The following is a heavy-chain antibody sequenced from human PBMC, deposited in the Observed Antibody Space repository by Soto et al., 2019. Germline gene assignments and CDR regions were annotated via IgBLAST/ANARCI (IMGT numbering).Heavy chain of an antibody. CDR1: GFSLTTSGVG. J-gene: IGHJ4*02. D-gene: IGHD3-3*01. CDR3: AHRVLRSVFGLVTTTAIYFDF. V-gene: IGHV2-5*02. CDR2: IYWDDDK. Sequence: QITLNESGPTVVRPTETLTLTCRFSGFSLTTSGVGVGWIRQSPGKAPEWLALIYWDDDKRYSASLKSRLTLTKDTSKNQVFLTVSDLDPTDTATYYCAHRVLRSVFGLVTTTAIYFDFWGQGTPVAGSS.